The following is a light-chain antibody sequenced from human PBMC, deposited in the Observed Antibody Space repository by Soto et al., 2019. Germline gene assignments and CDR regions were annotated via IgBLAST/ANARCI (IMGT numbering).Light chain of an antibody. V-gene: IGLV3-21*02. J-gene: IGLJ2*01. CDR1: NIGSKS. CDR2: DDS. Sequence: SYELTQPPSVSVAPGQTASITCGGTNIGSKSVHWYQQRPGQAPVLVVYDDSDRPSGIPERFSGSNSGNTATLTIRRVEAGDEADYYFQVWDSSRDHVVFGGGTKLTVL. CDR3: QVWDSSRDHVV.